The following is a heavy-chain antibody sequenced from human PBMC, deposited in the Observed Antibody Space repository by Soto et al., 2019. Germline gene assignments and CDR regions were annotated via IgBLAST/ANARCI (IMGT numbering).Heavy chain of an antibody. CDR3: ARISIAARTMYYYGMDV. Sequence: QVQLVQSGAEVKKPGASVKVSCKASGYTFTSYGISWVRQAPGQGLEWMGWISAYNGNTNYAQKLQGRVTMTTDTSTSTAYMELSSLRSDDTAVYYCARISIAARTMYYYGMDVWGQGTTVTVSS. CDR1: GYTFTSYG. CDR2: ISAYNGNT. V-gene: IGHV1-18*01. J-gene: IGHJ6*02. D-gene: IGHD6-6*01.